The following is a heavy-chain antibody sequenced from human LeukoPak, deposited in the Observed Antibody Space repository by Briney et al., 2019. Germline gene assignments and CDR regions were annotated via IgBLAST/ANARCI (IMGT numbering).Heavy chain of an antibody. CDR3: ARRSTYGSGTNYLFDY. CDR2: IYPGDSGT. V-gene: IGHV5-51*01. D-gene: IGHD3-10*01. CDR1: GYTFTSYW. Sequence: HGESVKISCRGSGYTFTSYWIVWVRQMPGKGLEWMGIIYPGDSGTRYSPSFQGQVTISADKSISTAYLQWSSLQASDTAMYYCARRSTYGSGTNYLFDYWGQGTLVTVSS. J-gene: IGHJ4*02.